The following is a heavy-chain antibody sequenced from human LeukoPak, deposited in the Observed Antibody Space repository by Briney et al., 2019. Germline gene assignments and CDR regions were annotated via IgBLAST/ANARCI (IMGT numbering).Heavy chain of an antibody. D-gene: IGHD1-14*01. V-gene: IGHV1-69*13. CDR3: ARETIQGLGWFDP. CDR1: GYTFTSYA. Sequence: GASVKVSCKASGYTFTSYAISWVRQAPGQGLEWMGGIIPIFGTANYAQNFQGRVTITADESTSTAYMELSSLRSEDTAVYYCARETIQGLGWFDPWGQGTLVTVSS. CDR2: IIPIFGTA. J-gene: IGHJ5*02.